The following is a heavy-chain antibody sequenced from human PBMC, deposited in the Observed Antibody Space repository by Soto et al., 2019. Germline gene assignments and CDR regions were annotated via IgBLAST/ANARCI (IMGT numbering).Heavy chain of an antibody. V-gene: IGHV3-48*03. CDR1: GFSSSRYE. CDR2: ISTSGNII. Sequence: GGSLRLSCVASGFSSSRYELNWVRQAPGKGLEWVAYISTSGNIIHYADSVRGRFTISRDSAKNSLYLQMNSLRAEDTAVYYCARDEVLEGFAGYYYGMDVLGQGTTVTVSS. J-gene: IGHJ6*02. D-gene: IGHD3-3*01. CDR3: ARDEVLEGFAGYYYGMDV.